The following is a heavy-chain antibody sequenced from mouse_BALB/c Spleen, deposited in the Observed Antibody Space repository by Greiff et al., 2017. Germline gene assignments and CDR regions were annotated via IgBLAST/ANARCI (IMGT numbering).Heavy chain of an antibody. V-gene: IGHV1-5*01. CDR3: TRKRQLELRRYFDY. D-gene: IGHD3-2*01. J-gene: IGHJ2*01. Sequence: EVQGVESGTVLARPGASVKMSCKASGYSFTSYWMHWVKQRPGQGLEWIGAIYPGNSDTSYNQKFKGKAKLTAVTSASTAYMELSSLTNEDSAVYYCTRKRQLELRRYFDYWGQGTTLTVSS. CDR2: IYPGNSDT. CDR1: GYSFTSYW.